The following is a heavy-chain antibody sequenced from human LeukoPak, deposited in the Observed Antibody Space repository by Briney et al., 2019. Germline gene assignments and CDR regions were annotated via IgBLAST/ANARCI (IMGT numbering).Heavy chain of an antibody. Sequence: ASVKVSFKASGYTFTGYYIHWVRQAPGQGLEWMGWINPNSGDTNYAQKFQGRVTMTRDTSISTAYMELSRLRSDDTAVYYCARGGYGGNVIRDYMDVWGKGTTVTVSS. CDR1: GYTFTGYY. CDR2: INPNSGDT. V-gene: IGHV1-2*02. J-gene: IGHJ6*03. D-gene: IGHD4-23*01. CDR3: ARGGYGGNVIRDYMDV.